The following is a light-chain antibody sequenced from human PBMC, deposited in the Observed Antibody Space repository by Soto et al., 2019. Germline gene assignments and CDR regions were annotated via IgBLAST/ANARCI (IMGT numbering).Light chain of an antibody. CDR3: SSYAGNNNLL. CDR1: SSDGGGYNY. J-gene: IGLJ2*01. CDR2: EVR. Sequence: QSVLTQPASVSGSPGQSITISCTGTSSDGGGYNYVSWYQQHPGKAPKLMIYEVRERPSGVPDRFSGSKSGNTASLTVSGLQAEDEADYYCSSYAGNNNLLFGGGTKVTVL. V-gene: IGLV2-8*01.